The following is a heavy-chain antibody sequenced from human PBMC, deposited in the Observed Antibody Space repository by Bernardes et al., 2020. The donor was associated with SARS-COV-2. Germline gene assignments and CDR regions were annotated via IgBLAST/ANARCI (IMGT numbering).Heavy chain of an antibody. CDR2: ISSSSSYI. D-gene: IGHD2-2*01. V-gene: IGHV3-21*01. Sequence: GGSLRLSCAASGFTFSSYSMNWVRQAPGKGLEWVSSISSSSSYIYYADSVKGRFTISRDNAKNSLYLQMNSLRAEDTAVYYCARSPVACSSTSCYFGPYYYYMDVWGKGTTVTVSS. J-gene: IGHJ6*03. CDR3: ARSPVACSSTSCYFGPYYYYMDV. CDR1: GFTFSSYS.